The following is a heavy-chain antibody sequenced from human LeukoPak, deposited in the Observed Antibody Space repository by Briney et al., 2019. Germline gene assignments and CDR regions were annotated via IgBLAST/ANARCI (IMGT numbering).Heavy chain of an antibody. CDR2: IYPGDSDT. V-gene: IGHV5-51*01. D-gene: IGHD3-22*01. CDR1: GSNFTSYW. J-gene: IGHJ6*03. CDR3: ARHVGDSSGYYYPHYYYYMDV. Sequence: GGSLQISCKGSGSNFTSYWIGWVRQLPGKGLEWMGIIYPGDSDTRYSPSFQGQVTISADKSISTAYLQWSSLKASDTAMYYCARHVGDSSGYYYPHYYYYMDVWGKGTTVTVSS.